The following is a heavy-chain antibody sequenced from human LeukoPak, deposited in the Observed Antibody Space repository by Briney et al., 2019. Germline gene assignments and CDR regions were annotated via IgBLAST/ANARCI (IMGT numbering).Heavy chain of an antibody. Sequence: GASVKVSCKASGYTFTSYHIHWVRQAPGQGLEWMGLINPSGGTTSYAQKFQGRVTMTRDMSTSTVYMELSSLRSEDTAVYYCARVGEQWLANDAFDIWGQGTMVTVSS. J-gene: IGHJ3*02. CDR2: INPSGGTT. V-gene: IGHV1-46*01. CDR1: GYTFTSYH. CDR3: ARVGEQWLANDAFDI. D-gene: IGHD6-19*01.